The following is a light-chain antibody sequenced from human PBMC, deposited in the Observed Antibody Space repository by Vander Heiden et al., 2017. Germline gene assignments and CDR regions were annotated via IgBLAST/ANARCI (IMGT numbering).Light chain of an antibody. V-gene: IGKV3-11*02. CDR3: QQCRAGPGT. Sequence: EIVLTQSPATLSLSPGERATLSCRASQSVSSYLAWYQQKPGQAPRLLIYDASNGATGIPAGFSGRVSGRGFTPNISSIETGDCAVYFGQQCRAGPGTFGQGTKVEIK. CDR2: DAS. J-gene: IGKJ1*01. CDR1: QSVSSY.